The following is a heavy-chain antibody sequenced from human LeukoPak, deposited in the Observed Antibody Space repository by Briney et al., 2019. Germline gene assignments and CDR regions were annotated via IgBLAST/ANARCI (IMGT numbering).Heavy chain of an antibody. CDR1: GGSFSGYY. CDR3: ARAPIVVVIATSGGWFDP. V-gene: IGHV4-34*01. Sequence: PSETLSLTCAVYGGSFSGYYWSWIRQPPGKGLEWIGEINHSGSTNYNPSLKSRVTISVDTSKNQFSLMLSSVTAADTAVYFCARAPIVVVIATSGGWFDPWGQGTLVTVS. D-gene: IGHD2-21*01. J-gene: IGHJ5*02. CDR2: INHSGST.